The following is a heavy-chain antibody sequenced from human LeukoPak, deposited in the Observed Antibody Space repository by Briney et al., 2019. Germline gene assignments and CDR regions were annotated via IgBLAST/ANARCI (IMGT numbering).Heavy chain of an antibody. D-gene: IGHD4-17*01. CDR2: INPNVGST. V-gene: IGHV1-46*01. CDR1: GYTFTSYY. CDR3: AGFNGDYGFDY. J-gene: IGHJ4*02. Sequence: ASVKVSCKASGYTFTSYYVHWVRQAPGQGLEWLGIINPNVGSTNYAQKFQGRVTLTSDTSTSTVYMELSSLRSDDTAVYYCAGFNGDYGFDYWGQGTLVTVSS.